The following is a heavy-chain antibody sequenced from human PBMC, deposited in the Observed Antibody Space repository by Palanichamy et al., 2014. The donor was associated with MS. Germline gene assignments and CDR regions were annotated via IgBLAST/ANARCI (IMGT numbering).Heavy chain of an antibody. Sequence: QVQLVESGGGVVQPGGSLRLSCAASGFTFRSYGMLWVRQAPGRGLEWVAIIWYDGSNKYYADFVKGRFTISRDNSKNTLFLQMNSLRADDTAVYYCASGRGRYPDFYFDYWGQGTLVTVSS. V-gene: IGHV3-33*01. CDR2: IWYDGSNK. J-gene: IGHJ4*02. D-gene: IGHD1-26*01. CDR1: GFTFRSYG. CDR3: ASGRGRYPDFYFDY.